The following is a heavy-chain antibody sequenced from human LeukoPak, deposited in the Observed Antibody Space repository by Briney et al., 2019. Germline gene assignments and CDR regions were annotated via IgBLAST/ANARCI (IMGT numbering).Heavy chain of an antibody. CDR1: GGPISSYY. CDR2: IYYSGST. D-gene: IGHD3-16*01. Sequence: SETLSLTCTVSGGPISSYYWSWIRQPPGKGLEWIGYIYYSGSTNYNPSLKSRVTISVDTSKNQFSLKLSSVTAADTAVYYCARVTAEDYFDYWGQGTLVTVSS. CDR3: ARVTAEDYFDY. J-gene: IGHJ4*02. V-gene: IGHV4-59*01.